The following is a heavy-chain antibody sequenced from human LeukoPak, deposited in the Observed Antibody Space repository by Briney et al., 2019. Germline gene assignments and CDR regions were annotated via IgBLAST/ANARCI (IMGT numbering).Heavy chain of an antibody. J-gene: IGHJ4*02. CDR2: ITDSGDST. V-gene: IGHV3-23*01. D-gene: IGHD6-6*01. Sequence: GGSLRLSCAASGFSFRSYAMSWVRQAPGKGLEWVSAITDSGDSTFHAGSVKGRFTISRDNSKNTLFMELNSLRVEDTAVYYCAKGSSSSRPYYFDYWGQGTLVTVSS. CDR3: AKGSSSSRPYYFDY. CDR1: GFSFRSYA.